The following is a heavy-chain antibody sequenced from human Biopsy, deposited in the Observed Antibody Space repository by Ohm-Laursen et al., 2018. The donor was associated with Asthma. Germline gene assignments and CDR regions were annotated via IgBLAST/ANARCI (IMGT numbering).Heavy chain of an antibody. CDR2: INDDGIST. D-gene: IGHD3-16*02. V-gene: IGHV3-74*01. Sequence: SLRLSCAASGFTFRRYWMHWVRQAPGKGLVWVSRINDDGISTTYADSVTGRFTISRDNAKNMLYLQMKSLRAEDTAVYYCANIGGDAFDIWGQGTMVTVSS. J-gene: IGHJ3*02. CDR3: ANIGGDAFDI. CDR1: GFTFRRYW.